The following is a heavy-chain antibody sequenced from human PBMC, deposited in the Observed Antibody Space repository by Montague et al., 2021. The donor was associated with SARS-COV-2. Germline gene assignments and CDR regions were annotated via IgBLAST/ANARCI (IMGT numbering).Heavy chain of an antibody. Sequence: XLRLSCAASGFTFSDYYMSWFRQAPGKGLEWLSYISSGGTTIFYADSVKGRLTISRDNAENSLYLQVNSLRGEDTAVYYCARVSSNWSDAFDVWGQGTMVTVSS. CDR2: ISSGGTTI. V-gene: IGHV3-11*01. J-gene: IGHJ3*01. CDR1: GFTFSDYY. D-gene: IGHD6-13*01. CDR3: ARVSSNWSDAFDV.